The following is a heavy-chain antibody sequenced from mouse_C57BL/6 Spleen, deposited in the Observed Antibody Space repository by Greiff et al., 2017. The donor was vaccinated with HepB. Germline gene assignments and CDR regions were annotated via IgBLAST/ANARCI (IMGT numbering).Heavy chain of an antibody. V-gene: IGHV1-82*01. D-gene: IGHD2-5*01. J-gene: IGHJ2*01. CDR2: IYPGDGDT. CDR3: ARSGYSNYVGY. Sequence: QVQLQQSGPELVKPGASVKISCKASGYAFSSSWMNWVKQRPGKGLEWIGRIYPGDGDTNYNGKFKGKATLTADKSSSTAYMQLSSLTSEDSAVYFCARSGYSNYVGYWGQGTTLTVSS. CDR1: GYAFSSSW.